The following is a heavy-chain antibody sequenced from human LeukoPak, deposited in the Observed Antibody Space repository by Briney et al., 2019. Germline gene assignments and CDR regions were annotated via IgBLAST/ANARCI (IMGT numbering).Heavy chain of an antibody. V-gene: IGHV3-30*04. Sequence: SLRLSCAASGFIFSNYAMHLVRQAPGKGLEWVAGISYDGSNKYYADSVKGRYTISRDNAKNTLYLQMNSLRAGDTAVYYCASTPNGVAAIYFDYWGQGTLVTVSS. D-gene: IGHD2-15*01. CDR2: ISYDGSNK. CDR1: GFIFSNYA. CDR3: ASTPNGVAAIYFDY. J-gene: IGHJ4*02.